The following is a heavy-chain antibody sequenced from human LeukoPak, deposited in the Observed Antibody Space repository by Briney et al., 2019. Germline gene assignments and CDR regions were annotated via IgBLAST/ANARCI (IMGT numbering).Heavy chain of an antibody. Sequence: ASVKVSCKASGGTFSSYAISWVRQAPGQGLEWMGGIIPIFGTANYAQKFQGRVTITADESTSTAYMELSSLRSEDTAVYYCARGRLRFLEWLLDYWGQGTLVTVSS. J-gene: IGHJ4*02. D-gene: IGHD3-3*01. CDR1: GGTFSSYA. V-gene: IGHV1-69*13. CDR2: IIPIFGTA. CDR3: ARGRLRFLEWLLDY.